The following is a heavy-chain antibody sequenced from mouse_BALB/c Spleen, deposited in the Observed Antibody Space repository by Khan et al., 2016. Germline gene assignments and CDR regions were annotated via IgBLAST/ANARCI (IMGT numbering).Heavy chain of an antibody. D-gene: IGHD2-14*01. CDR3: ARWHYRYDVDAY. V-gene: IGHV9-1*02. J-gene: IGHJ3*01. CDR1: GYTFTNYG. CDR2: INTYTGEP. Sequence: QIQLVQSGPELKKPGETVKISCKASGYTFTNYGMNWVKQAPGKGLKWMGWINTYTGEPTYADDFKGRFAFSLETSASTAYLQINNLKNEDMATYFCARWHYRYDVDAYWGQETLVTVSA.